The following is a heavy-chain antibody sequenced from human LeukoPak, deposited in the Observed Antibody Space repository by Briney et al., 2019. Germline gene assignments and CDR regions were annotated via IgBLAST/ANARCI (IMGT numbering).Heavy chain of an antibody. CDR1: GYTFTSYD. D-gene: IGHD6-13*01. CDR2: MNPNSGNT. Sequence: ASVRVSCKASGYTFTSYDINWVRQATGQGLEWMGWMNPNSGNTGYAQKFQGRVTMTRNTSISTAYMELSSLRSEDTAVYYCARGPKYSSSWYLGYWGQGTLSPSPQ. CDR3: ARGPKYSSSWYLGY. J-gene: IGHJ4*02. V-gene: IGHV1-8*01.